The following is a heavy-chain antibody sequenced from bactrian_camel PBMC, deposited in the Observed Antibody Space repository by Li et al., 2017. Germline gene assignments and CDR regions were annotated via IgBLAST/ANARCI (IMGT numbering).Heavy chain of an antibody. CDR2: IAPGGSA. D-gene: IGHD1*01. J-gene: IGHJ4*01. V-gene: IGHV3S53*01. Sequence: VQLVESGGGSVQAGGSLALSCTVPGYAIKNYCMGWFRQTPTVAAREGVATIAPGGSANYADSVKGRFTISPDNAKNTAYLQMNSLKPEDTAMYYCAADRMACLRSSVQIEAYNYWGQGTQVTVS. CDR1: GYAIKNYC. CDR3: AADRMACLRSSVQIEAYNY.